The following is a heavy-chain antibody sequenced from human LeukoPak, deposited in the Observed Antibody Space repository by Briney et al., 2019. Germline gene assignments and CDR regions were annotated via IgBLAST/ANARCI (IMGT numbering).Heavy chain of an antibody. CDR1: GFTFSSYG. V-gene: IGHV3-7*03. CDR2: IKQDGSEK. Sequence: GGSLRLSCAASGFTFSSYGMSWVRQAPGKGLEWVANIKQDGSEKYYVDSVKGRFTISRDNAKNSLYLQMNSLRAEDTAVYYCARDGGYSSGSTYFDYWGQGTLVTVSS. D-gene: IGHD6-19*01. J-gene: IGHJ4*02. CDR3: ARDGGYSSGSTYFDY.